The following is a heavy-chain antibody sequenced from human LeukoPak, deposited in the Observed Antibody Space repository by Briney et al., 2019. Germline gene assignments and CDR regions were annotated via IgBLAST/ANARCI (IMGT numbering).Heavy chain of an antibody. V-gene: IGHV4-39*01. J-gene: IGHJ4*02. Sequence: SETLSLTCTVSGGSISSSSYYWGWIRQPPGKGLEWIGSIYYSGSTYYNPSLKSRVTISVDTSKNQFSLKLSSVTAADTAVYYRARLSGWFGELLDYWGQGTLVTVSS. CDR1: GGSISSSSYY. CDR3: ARLSGWFGELLDY. CDR2: IYYSGST. D-gene: IGHD3-10*01.